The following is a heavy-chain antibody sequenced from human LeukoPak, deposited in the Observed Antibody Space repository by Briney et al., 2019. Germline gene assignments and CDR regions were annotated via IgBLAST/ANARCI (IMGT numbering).Heavy chain of an antibody. D-gene: IGHD3-10*01. CDR3: ARAQDNMVRGVYYFDY. CDR2: IYYSGST. CDR1: GGSISSSSYY. V-gene: IGHV4-39*07. J-gene: IGHJ4*02. Sequence: PSETLSLTCTVSGGSISSSSYYWGWIRQPPGKGLEWIGSIYYSGSTYYNPSLKSRVTISVDRSKNQFSLRLSSVTAADTAVYYCARAQDNMVRGVYYFDYWGQGTLVTVSS.